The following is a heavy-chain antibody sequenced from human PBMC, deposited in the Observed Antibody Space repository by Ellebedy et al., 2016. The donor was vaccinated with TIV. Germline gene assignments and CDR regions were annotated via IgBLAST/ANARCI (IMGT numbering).Heavy chain of an antibody. J-gene: IGHJ5*02. Sequence: AASVKVSCKTSGYTFTSYGIRWVRQPPGQGLEWMGWSSAYNGNTNYAQMLQGRVTMTTDTFTSTAYMELRRLRSDDTAVYYCARYCNSTTCSNWFDPWGQGTLVTVSS. V-gene: IGHV1-18*04. D-gene: IGHD2-2*01. CDR3: ARYCNSTTCSNWFDP. CDR1: GYTFTSYG. CDR2: SSAYNGNT.